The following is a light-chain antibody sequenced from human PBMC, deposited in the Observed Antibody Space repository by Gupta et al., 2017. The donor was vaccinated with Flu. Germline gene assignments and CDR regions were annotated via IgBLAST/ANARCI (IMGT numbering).Light chain of an antibody. CDR2: KAS. CDR3: QQYDSYSVT. J-gene: IGKJ4*01. V-gene: IGKV1-5*03. Sequence: PSTLSAYVGDRVTITCRASQSLSSWLAWYQQKPGKAPNLLIYKASNLESGVPSRFSGSGSGTEFTLTISSLQPDDFATYYCQQYDSYSVTFGGGTKVEI. CDR1: QSLSSW.